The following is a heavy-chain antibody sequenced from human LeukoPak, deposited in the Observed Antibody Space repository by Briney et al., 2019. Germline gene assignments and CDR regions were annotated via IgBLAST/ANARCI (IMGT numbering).Heavy chain of an antibody. D-gene: IGHD3-10*01. CDR1: GFTFSSYW. Sequence: SGGSLRLSCAASGFTFSSYWMSWVRQAPGKGLEWVANIKQDGSEKYYVDPVKGRFTISRDNAKNSLYLQMNSLRAEDTAVYYCARDGSGSYADYWGQGTLVTVSS. J-gene: IGHJ4*02. CDR2: IKQDGSEK. CDR3: ARDGSGSYADY. V-gene: IGHV3-7*01.